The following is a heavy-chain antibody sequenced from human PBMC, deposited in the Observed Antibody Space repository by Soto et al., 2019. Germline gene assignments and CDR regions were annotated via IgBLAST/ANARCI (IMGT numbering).Heavy chain of an antibody. CDR1: GYTFNSYW. J-gene: IGHJ5*01. D-gene: IGHD6-6*01. Sequence: PGESLKISCRTSGYTFNSYWIAWVRQMPGKGLEWMGIIYPGDSETRYSPSFQGQVTFSVDKSAATAYVQWNSLKASDTATYFCARHRFSSSSHLDSWGHGTLVTVSS. CDR2: IYPGDSET. V-gene: IGHV5-51*01. CDR3: ARHRFSSSSHLDS.